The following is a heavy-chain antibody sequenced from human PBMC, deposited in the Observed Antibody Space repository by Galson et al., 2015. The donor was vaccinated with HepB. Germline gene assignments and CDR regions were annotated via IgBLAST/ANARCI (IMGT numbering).Heavy chain of an antibody. J-gene: IGHJ3*02. D-gene: IGHD3-10*01. CDR3: ATDLLMTRGGRPRRRGDALDI. CDR1: GGSFSTYH. V-gene: IGHV4-34*01. Sequence: LSLTCAVYGGSFSTYHWSWIRQSPGKGLEWIGEINHNGGADYNPSLKSRVTISVDTSKNHFSLKMNSVTAADTAVYYCATDLLMTRGGRPRRRGDALDIWGQGTLVTVSP. CDR2: INHNGGA.